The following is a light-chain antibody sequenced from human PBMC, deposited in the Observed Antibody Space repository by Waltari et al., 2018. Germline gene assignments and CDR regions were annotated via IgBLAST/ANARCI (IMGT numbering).Light chain of an antibody. V-gene: IGKV3-20*01. J-gene: IGKJ4*01. Sequence: EIVLTQSPGTLSLSPGERATFSCRASQSVTSSLAWYQHKPGQAPRLLIYGAFSRATGLPDRFGGSGSGTDFILTISRVEPEDFAIYYCQQYGTSPLSFGGGTKVEMK. CDR2: GAF. CDR1: QSVTSS. CDR3: QQYGTSPLS.